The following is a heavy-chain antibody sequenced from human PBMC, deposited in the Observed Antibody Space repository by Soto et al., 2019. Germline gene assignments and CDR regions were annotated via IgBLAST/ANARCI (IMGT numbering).Heavy chain of an antibody. CDR1: GYTFTSYY. Sequence: GASVKVSCKASGYTFTSYYMHWVRQAPGQGLEWMGIINPSGGSTSYAQKFQGRVTMTRDTSTSTVYMELSSLRSEDTAVYYCARDPMGKWELLYGYYDYWGQGTLVTVSS. J-gene: IGHJ4*02. CDR2: INPSGGST. CDR3: ARDPMGKWELLYGYYDY. D-gene: IGHD1-26*01. V-gene: IGHV1-46*01.